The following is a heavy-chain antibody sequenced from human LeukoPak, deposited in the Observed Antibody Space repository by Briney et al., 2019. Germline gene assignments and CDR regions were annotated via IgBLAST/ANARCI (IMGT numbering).Heavy chain of an antibody. CDR1: GGSFSGYY. V-gene: IGHV4-34*01. J-gene: IGHJ4*02. CDR2: INHSGST. D-gene: IGHD3-10*01. Sequence: KPSETLSLTCAVYGGSFSGYYWSWIRQPPGKGLEWIGEINHSGSTNYNPSLKSRVTISVDTSKNQFSLKLSSVTAADTAVYYCASRITMARGVRLRSFDYWGQGTLVTVSS. CDR3: ASRITMARGVRLRSFDY.